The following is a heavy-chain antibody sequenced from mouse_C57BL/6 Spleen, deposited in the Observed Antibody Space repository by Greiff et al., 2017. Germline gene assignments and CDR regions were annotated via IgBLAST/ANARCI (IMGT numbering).Heavy chain of an antibody. Sequence: EVNVVESGGDLVKPGGSLKLSCAASGFTFSSYGMSWVRQTPDKRLEWVATISSGGSYPYYPDSVKGRFTISRDNAKNTLYLQMSSLKSEDTAMYCCANDYRYYYAMDYWGQGTSVTVSS. J-gene: IGHJ4*01. CDR2: ISSGGSYP. D-gene: IGHD2-4*01. CDR3: ANDYRYYYAMDY. CDR1: GFTFSSYG. V-gene: IGHV5-6*01.